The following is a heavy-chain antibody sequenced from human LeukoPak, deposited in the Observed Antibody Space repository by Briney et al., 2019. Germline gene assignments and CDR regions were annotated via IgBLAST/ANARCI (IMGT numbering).Heavy chain of an antibody. CDR2: ISYDGSNK. CDR3: ARDNAYGSRSPGVY. CDR1: GFTFSSYG. D-gene: IGHD3-10*01. Sequence: GRSLRLSCAASGFTFSSYGMHWVRQAPGKGLEWVAVISYDGSNKYYADPVKGRFTISRDNSKNTLYLQMNSLTVEDTAVYYCARDNAYGSRSPGVYWGQGTLVTVSS. J-gene: IGHJ4*02. V-gene: IGHV3-30*03.